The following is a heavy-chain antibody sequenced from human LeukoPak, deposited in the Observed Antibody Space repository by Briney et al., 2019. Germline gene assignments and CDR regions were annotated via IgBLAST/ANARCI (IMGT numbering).Heavy chain of an antibody. J-gene: IGHJ4*02. CDR1: GGSISTYY. D-gene: IGHD3-10*01. CDR3: ARGPSRITMVRGALAYFDY. Sequence: PSETLSLTCTVSGGSISTYYWTWLRQPPGKGLEWIGYIYFSGSTDYNPSLKSRVTISVDTSKNQFSLNLRSVTAADTAVYYCARGPSRITMVRGALAYFDYWGQGTLVTVSS. CDR2: IYFSGST. V-gene: IGHV4-59*01.